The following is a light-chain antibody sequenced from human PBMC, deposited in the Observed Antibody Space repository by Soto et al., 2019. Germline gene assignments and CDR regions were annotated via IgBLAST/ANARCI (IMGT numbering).Light chain of an antibody. CDR2: DVN. CDR1: SSDVGAFDY. V-gene: IGLV2-8*01. CDR3: SSYAGNNIFV. Sequence: QSALTQPPSASGSPGQSVTTSCTGTSSDVGAFDYVSWYQQYPGEAPKLLIYDVNKRPSGVPDRFSGSKSDNTASLTVSGLQAEDEADFYCSSYAGNNIFVFGNGTKVT. J-gene: IGLJ1*01.